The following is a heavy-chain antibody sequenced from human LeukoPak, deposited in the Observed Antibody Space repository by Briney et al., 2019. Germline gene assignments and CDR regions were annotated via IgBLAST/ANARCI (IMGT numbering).Heavy chain of an antibody. J-gene: IGHJ4*02. CDR2: IYHSGST. D-gene: IGHD3-10*01. V-gene: IGHV4-4*02. Sequence: SETLSLTCAVSGGSISSGNWWSWVRQPPVKGLEWIGEIYHSGSTNYNPSLKSRVTISVDKSKNQFSLKLSSVTAADTAVYYCARYRGANGYYFDYWGQGTLVTVSS. CDR3: ARYRGANGYYFDY. CDR1: GGSISSGNW.